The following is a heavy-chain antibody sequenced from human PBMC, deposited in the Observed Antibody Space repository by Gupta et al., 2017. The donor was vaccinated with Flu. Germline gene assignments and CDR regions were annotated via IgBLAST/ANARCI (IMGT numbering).Heavy chain of an antibody. Sequence: EVQLVESGGGLVKPGGSLRLSCAASGFTFSSYSMNWVRQAPGKGLEWVSSSSSSSSYIYYADSVKGRFTISRDNAKNSLYLQMNSLRAEDTAVYYCARAYSSGWSPGGVLDYYYGMDAWGQGTTVTVSS. CDR3: ARAYSSGWSPGGVLDYYYGMDA. CDR2: SSSSSSYI. J-gene: IGHJ6*02. CDR1: GFTFSSYS. D-gene: IGHD6-19*01. V-gene: IGHV3-21*01.